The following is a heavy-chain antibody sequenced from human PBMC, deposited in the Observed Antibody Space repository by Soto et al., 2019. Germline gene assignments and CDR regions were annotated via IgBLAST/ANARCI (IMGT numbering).Heavy chain of an antibody. CDR2: IWYDGSNK. V-gene: IGHV3-33*01. Sequence: QVQLVESGGGVVQPGRSLRLSCAASGFTFSSYGMHWVRQAPGKGLEWVAVIWYDGSNKYYADSVKGRFTISRDNSKNTLYLQMNSLRAEDTAVYYCARDLTIFGVATRNGGIDYWGQGTLVTVSS. D-gene: IGHD3-3*01. CDR3: ARDLTIFGVATRNGGIDY. J-gene: IGHJ4*02. CDR1: GFTFSSYG.